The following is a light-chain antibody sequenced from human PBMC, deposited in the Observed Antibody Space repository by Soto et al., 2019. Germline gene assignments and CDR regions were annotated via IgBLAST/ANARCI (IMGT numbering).Light chain of an antibody. V-gene: IGKV1-5*01. J-gene: IGKJ4*01. CDR3: QQYHT. CDR1: QSISSW. Sequence: DIQMTQSPSTLSASVGDRVTITCRASQSISSWLAWYQQKPGKAPKPLIYDASSLESGVPSRFSGSGSGTEFTLTISSLQPDDFATYYCQQYHTFGGGTKVEIK. CDR2: DAS.